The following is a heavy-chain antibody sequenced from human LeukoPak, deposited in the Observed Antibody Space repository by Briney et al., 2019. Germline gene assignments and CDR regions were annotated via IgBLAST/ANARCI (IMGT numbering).Heavy chain of an antibody. V-gene: IGHV3-7*01. CDR2: IKQDGSDM. CDR1: GFPFSSYW. CDR3: ARDSTVGRY. D-gene: IGHD2-8*02. J-gene: IGHJ4*02. Sequence: PGGSLRLSCAASGFPFSSYWMNWVRQAPGKGLEWVANIKQDGSDMYYVDSVKGRFTISRDNAKSSLYLQMDSLRVGDTAVYYCARDSTVGRYWGQGTLVTVSS.